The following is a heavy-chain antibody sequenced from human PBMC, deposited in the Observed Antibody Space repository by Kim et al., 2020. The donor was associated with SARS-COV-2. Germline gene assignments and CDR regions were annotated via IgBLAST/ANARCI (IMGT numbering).Heavy chain of an antibody. CDR2: INHSGST. CDR1: GGSFSGYY. CDR3: ARRGSGSGSRITRMFDD. Sequence: ETLSLTCAVYGGSFSGYYWSWIRQPPGKGLEWIGEINHSGSTNYNPSLKSRVTISVDTSKNQFSLKLSSVTAADTAVYYCARRGSGSGSRITRMFDDWGEGTRVTVSS. J-gene: IGHJ4*02. V-gene: IGHV4-34*01. D-gene: IGHD3-10*01.